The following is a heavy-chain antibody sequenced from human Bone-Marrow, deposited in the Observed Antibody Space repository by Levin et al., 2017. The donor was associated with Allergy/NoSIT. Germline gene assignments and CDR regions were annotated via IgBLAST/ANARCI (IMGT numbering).Heavy chain of an antibody. D-gene: IGHD3-10*01. CDR1: GFTFSSYW. CDR3: ARESSGSYLLTMIGYFDY. V-gene: IGHV3-7*04. CDR2: IKQDGSEK. J-gene: IGHJ4*02. Sequence: GGSLRLSCAASGFTFSSYWMSWVRQAPGKGLEWVANIKQDGSEKYYVDSVKGRFTISRDNAKNSLYLQMNSLRAEDTAVYYCARESSGSYLLTMIGYFDYWGQGTLVTVSS.